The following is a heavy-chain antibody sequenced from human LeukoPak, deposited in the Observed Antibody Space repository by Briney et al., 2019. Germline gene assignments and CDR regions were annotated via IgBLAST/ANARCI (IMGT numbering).Heavy chain of an antibody. CDR1: GFTFRGAA. J-gene: IGHJ4*02. D-gene: IGHD6-13*01. Sequence: GGSLRLSCAVSGFTFRGAAMTWVRQAPGKGLEWVANIKEDGSEKNYVDSVKGRFTVSRDNAKNSLYLQMNSLRGDDAAIYYCARDWGAAGLWDYWGQGTLVTVSS. CDR2: IKEDGSEK. V-gene: IGHV3-7*05. CDR3: ARDWGAAGLWDY.